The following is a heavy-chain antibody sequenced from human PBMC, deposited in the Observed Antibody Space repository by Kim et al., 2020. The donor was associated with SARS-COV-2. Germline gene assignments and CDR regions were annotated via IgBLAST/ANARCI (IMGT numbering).Heavy chain of an antibody. CDR3: ARHSIAAAGGTDAFDF. D-gene: IGHD6-13*01. V-gene: IGHV4-39*01. Sequence: SETLSLTCTVSGGSISSDNCYWGWIRQPPGKGLEWIGSIYYSGTTYYNPSLKSRVTISVDTSKSHFSLKLSSVTAADSAVYYCARHSIAAAGGTDAFDFWGQGTMVTVSS. J-gene: IGHJ3*01. CDR2: IYYSGTT. CDR1: GGSISSDNCY.